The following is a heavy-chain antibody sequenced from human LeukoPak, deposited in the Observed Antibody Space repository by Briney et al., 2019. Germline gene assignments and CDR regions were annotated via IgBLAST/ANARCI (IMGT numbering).Heavy chain of an antibody. J-gene: IGHJ4*02. CDR3: ARGPPYYDYVWGSYRFYYFDY. V-gene: IGHV4-34*01. CDR2: ITPSGST. Sequence: SETLSLTCAVYGGSFSGYYWSWTRQPPGKGLEWIGEITPSGSTNYNPSLKSRVTISVDTSKNQFSLKLSSVTAADTAVYYCARGPPYYDYVWGSYRFYYFDYWGQGTLVTVSS. CDR1: GGSFSGYY. D-gene: IGHD3-16*02.